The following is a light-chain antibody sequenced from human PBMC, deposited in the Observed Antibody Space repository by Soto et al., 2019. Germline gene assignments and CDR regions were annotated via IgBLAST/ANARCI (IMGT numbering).Light chain of an antibody. CDR3: QQCNNWPRT. V-gene: IGKV3-15*01. Sequence: EIVMTQSPATLSVSPGERATLSCSASQSVSTNLAWYQQKPGQAPRLLIYNELTRATGIPARFSGSGSGTEFTLTISSLQSEDFAFYYCQQCNNWPRTFGQGTKVEIK. CDR2: NEL. J-gene: IGKJ1*01. CDR1: QSVSTN.